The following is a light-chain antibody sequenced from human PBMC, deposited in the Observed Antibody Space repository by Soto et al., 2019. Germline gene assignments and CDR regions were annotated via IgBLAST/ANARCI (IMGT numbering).Light chain of an antibody. V-gene: IGKV2-30*01. CDR2: KVS. CDR1: QSLVFRSGNIY. Sequence: DVVMTQSPLSLPVTLGQPASISCRSSQSLVFRSGNIYLTWFQQSPGHAPRRLIYKVSDRESGVPERFSGSGSDTNFTLRIRRVEPEDVGVYFCMQGTHWPFTFGQGTKLEIK. CDR3: MQGTHWPFT. J-gene: IGKJ2*01.